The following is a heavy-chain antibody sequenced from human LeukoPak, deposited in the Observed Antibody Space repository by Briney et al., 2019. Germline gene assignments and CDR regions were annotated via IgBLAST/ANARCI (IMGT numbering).Heavy chain of an antibody. J-gene: IGHJ4*02. Sequence: PGGSLRLSCAASRFTFIMHSINWVRQAPGKGLEWVSYTTPSGTTYYADSVKGRFSVSRDNGENSVYLLMNNLRAEDTAVYHCASVRGGYWGQGTLVAVSS. CDR1: RFTFIMHS. D-gene: IGHD3-16*01. V-gene: IGHV3-69-1*01. CDR2: TTPSGTT. CDR3: ASVRGGY.